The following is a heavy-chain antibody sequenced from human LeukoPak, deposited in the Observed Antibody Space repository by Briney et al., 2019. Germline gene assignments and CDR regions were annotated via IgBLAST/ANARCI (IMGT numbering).Heavy chain of an antibody. CDR3: APTKVPRH. CDR1: GFTVSSNY. CDR2: IYSGGST. Sequence: GGSLRLSCAASGFTVSSNYMSWVRQAPGKGLEWVSVIYSGGSTYYADSVKGRFTISRDNAKNSLYLQMNSLRAEDTAVYYCAPTKVPRHWGQGTLVTVSS. V-gene: IGHV3-66*01. J-gene: IGHJ4*02.